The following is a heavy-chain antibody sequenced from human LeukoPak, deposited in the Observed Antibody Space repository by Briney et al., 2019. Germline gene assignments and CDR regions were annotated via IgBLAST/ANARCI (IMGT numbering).Heavy chain of an antibody. CDR2: INHSGST. V-gene: IGHV4-34*01. D-gene: IGHD5-24*01. J-gene: IGHJ5*02. Sequence: SETLSLTCAVYGGSFSGYYWSWIRQPPGKGLEWIGEINHSGSTNYNPSLKSRVTISVDTSKNQFSLKLSSVTAADTAVYYCARRVWEMATGALNWFDPWGQGTLVTVSS. CDR1: GGSFSGYY. CDR3: ARRVWEMATGALNWFDP.